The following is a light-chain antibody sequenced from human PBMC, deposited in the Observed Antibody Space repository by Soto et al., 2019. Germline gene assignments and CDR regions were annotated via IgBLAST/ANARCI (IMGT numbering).Light chain of an antibody. CDR3: AAWDDSLNAAV. CDR1: SSNIGGNI. CDR2: STN. J-gene: IGLJ2*01. Sequence: QSVLTQPSSASGTPGQRVTISCPGSSSNIGGNIVNWYQQLPGTAPKLLIYSTNQRPSGVPDRFSGSKSGTSASLAISGLQSDDEADYYCAAWDDSLNAAVFGGGTKVTVL. V-gene: IGLV1-44*01.